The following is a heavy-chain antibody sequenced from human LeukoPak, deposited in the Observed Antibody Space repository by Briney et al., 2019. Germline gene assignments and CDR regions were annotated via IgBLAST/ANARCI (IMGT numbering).Heavy chain of an antibody. CDR1: GGSFSGYY. V-gene: IGHV4-34*01. CDR2: INHSGST. J-gene: IGHJ4*02. CDR3: ARGLGVAAAGNFDY. Sequence: PSETLSLTCAVYGGSFSGYYWSWIRQPPGKGLEWIGKINHSGSTNYNPSLKSRVTISVDTSKNQFSLKLSSVTAADTAVYYCARGLGVAAAGNFDYWGQGTLVTVSS. D-gene: IGHD6-13*01.